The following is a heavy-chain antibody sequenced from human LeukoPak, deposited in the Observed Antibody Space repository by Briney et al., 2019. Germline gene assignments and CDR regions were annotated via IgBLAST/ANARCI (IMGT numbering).Heavy chain of an antibody. CDR1: GGSFSGYY. V-gene: IGHV4-34*01. CDR3: ARGRYSSGWSRWFDP. CDR2: INHSGST. D-gene: IGHD6-19*01. Sequence: SETLSLTCAVSGGSFSGYYWSWIRQPPGKGLEWIGEINHSGSTNYNPSLKSRVTISVDTSKNQFSLKLSSVTAADTAVYYCARGRYSSGWSRWFDPWGQGTLVTVSS. J-gene: IGHJ5*02.